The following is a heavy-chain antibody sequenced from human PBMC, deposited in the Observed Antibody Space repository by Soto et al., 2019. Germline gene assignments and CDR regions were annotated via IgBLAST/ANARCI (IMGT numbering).Heavy chain of an antibody. CDR2: IWYDGSNK. D-gene: IGHD2-15*01. Sequence: QVQLVESGGGVVQPGRSLRLSCAASGFIFNEYGMHWVRQAPGKGLEWVAVIWYDGSNKYYADSVKGRFTFSRDNSENTMSLQMNSLRVEDTAIYYCARWGCSGSNCNLNQRSFDLWGQGTLVTVSS. CDR1: GFIFNEYG. CDR3: ARWGCSGSNCNLNQRSFDL. V-gene: IGHV3-33*01. J-gene: IGHJ5*02.